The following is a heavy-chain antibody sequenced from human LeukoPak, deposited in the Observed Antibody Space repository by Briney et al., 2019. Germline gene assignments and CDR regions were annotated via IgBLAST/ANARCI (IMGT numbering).Heavy chain of an antibody. V-gene: IGHV3-23*01. D-gene: IGHD2-2*01. Sequence: PGGSLRLSCAASGFTFSSYAMSLVRQAPGKGLEWVSAISGSGGSTYYADSVKGRFTISRDNSKNTLYLQMNSLRAEDTAVYYCAKDKNIVVVPAAMGTFDYWGQGTLVTVSS. CDR3: AKDKNIVVVPAAMGTFDY. J-gene: IGHJ4*02. CDR2: ISGSGGST. CDR1: GFTFSSYA.